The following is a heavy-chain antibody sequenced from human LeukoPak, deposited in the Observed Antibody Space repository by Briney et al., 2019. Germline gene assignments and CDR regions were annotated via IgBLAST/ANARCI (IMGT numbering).Heavy chain of an antibody. CDR1: GYTFTGYY. CDR2: INPNSGGT. V-gene: IGHV1-2*02. D-gene: IGHD6-19*01. Sequence: GASVKVSCKASGYTFTGYYMHWVRQAPGQGLEWMGWINPNSGGTNYAQKFQGRVTMTRDTSISTAYMELSRLRSDDTAVYYCARCSGYSSEDAFDIWGQGTMVTVSS. J-gene: IGHJ3*02. CDR3: ARCSGYSSEDAFDI.